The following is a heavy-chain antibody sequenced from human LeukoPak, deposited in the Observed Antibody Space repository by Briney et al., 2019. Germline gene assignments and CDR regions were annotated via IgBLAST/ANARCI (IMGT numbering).Heavy chain of an antibody. Sequence: GGSLRLSYAASGFIVSSNYMSWVRQAPGKGLEWVSVIYSGGSTYYADSVKGRFTISRDNSKNTLYLQMNSLRVEDTAVYYCARWGRSAAGNRFQHWGQGTLVTVSS. CDR2: IYSGGST. CDR1: GFIVSSNY. D-gene: IGHD6-13*01. V-gene: IGHV3-53*01. J-gene: IGHJ1*01. CDR3: ARWGRSAAGNRFQH.